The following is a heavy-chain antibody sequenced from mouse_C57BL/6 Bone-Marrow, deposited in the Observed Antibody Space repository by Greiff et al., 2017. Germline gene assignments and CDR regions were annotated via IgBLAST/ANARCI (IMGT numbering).Heavy chain of an antibody. CDR2: IDPSDSYT. D-gene: IGHD2-14*01. J-gene: IGHJ2*01. CDR1: GYTFTSYW. Sequence: VQLQQPGAELVMPGASVKLSCKASGYTFTSYWMHWVKQRPGQGLEWIGEIDPSDSYTNYNQKFKGKSTLTVDKSSTTAYMQLSSRTSADAAVYYCARGYYYFDYWGQGTTLTVSS. CDR3: ARGYYYFDY. V-gene: IGHV1-69*01.